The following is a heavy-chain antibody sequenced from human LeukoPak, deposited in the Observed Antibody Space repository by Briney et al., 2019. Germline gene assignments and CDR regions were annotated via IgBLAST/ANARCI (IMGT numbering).Heavy chain of an antibody. CDR3: AGDSSGWPYYFDY. Sequence: GGSLRLSCAASGFTFSSYWMSWVRQAPGKGLEGVANIKQDGSEKYYVDSVKGRFTISRDNAKNSLYLQMNSLRAEDTAVYYCAGDSSGWPYYFDYWGQGTLVTVSS. V-gene: IGHV3-7*03. D-gene: IGHD6-19*01. CDR2: IKQDGSEK. J-gene: IGHJ4*02. CDR1: GFTFSSYW.